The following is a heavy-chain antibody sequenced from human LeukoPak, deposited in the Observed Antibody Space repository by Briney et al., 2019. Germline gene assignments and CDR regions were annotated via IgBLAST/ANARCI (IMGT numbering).Heavy chain of an antibody. Sequence: GRSLRLSCAASGFTFSTYDMHWVRHAPGKGLEWVAVISYDGRNKYYADSVKGRFTISRDNSKNALFLQMNSLRAEDTALYYCANKGASGWRFDYWGQGTLVTVSS. CDR3: ANKGASGWRFDY. V-gene: IGHV3-30*18. J-gene: IGHJ4*02. CDR1: GFTFSTYD. CDR2: ISYDGRNK. D-gene: IGHD6-19*01.